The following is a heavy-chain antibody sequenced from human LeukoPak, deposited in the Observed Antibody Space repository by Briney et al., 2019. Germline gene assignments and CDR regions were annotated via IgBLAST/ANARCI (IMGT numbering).Heavy chain of an antibody. J-gene: IGHJ4*02. CDR3: ATWGGLGDY. CDR1: GFTFSNYW. V-gene: IGHV3-7*01. Sequence: GGSLRLSCAASGFTFSNYWMSSVRQAPGKGLEWVANIKQDGSEKYYVDSVKGRFTISRDNAKNSLCLQMNSLRAEDTAVYYCATWGGLGDYWGQGILVTVSS. D-gene: IGHD3-16*01. CDR2: IKQDGSEK.